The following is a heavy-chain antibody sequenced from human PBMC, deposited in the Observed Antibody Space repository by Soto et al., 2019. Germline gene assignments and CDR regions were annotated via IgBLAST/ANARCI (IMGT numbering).Heavy chain of an antibody. Sequence: QVQLVQSGAEVKKPGASVKVSCKASGYTFTSYYMHWVRQAPGQGLEWMGIINPSGGSTSYAQKFQGRVTMTRDTSTSTVYRELSSLRSEDTAVYYRAREAPGGDSSGYRTRHFDYWGQGTLVTVSS. J-gene: IGHJ4*02. CDR3: AREAPGGDSSGYRTRHFDY. CDR2: INPSGGST. CDR1: GYTFTSYY. D-gene: IGHD3-22*01. V-gene: IGHV1-46*01.